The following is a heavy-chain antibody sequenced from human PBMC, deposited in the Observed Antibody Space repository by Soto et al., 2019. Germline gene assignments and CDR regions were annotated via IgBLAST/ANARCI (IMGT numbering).Heavy chain of an antibody. V-gene: IGHV3-30*18. Sequence: GGSLRLSCAASRFNFSAYGMHWVRQAPGKGLEWVAGISYDGVNKFYSASMKGRLTVSRDNAKNTFYLQMNSLRPADTALYYCAKARYASGWSGLDTWGQGALVTVS. CDR3: AKARYASGWSGLDT. D-gene: IGHD6-19*01. CDR1: RFNFSAYG. J-gene: IGHJ5*02. CDR2: ISYDGVNK.